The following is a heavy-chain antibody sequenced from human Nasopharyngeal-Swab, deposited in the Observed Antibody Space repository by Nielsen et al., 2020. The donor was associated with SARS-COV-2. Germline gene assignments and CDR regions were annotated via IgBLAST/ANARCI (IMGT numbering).Heavy chain of an antibody. CDR2: ISYDGSNK. Sequence: WIRQPPGKGLEWVAVISYDGSNKYYADSVKGRFTISRDNSKNTLYLQMNSLRAEDTAVYYCERAPGDRMDVWGQGTTVTVSS. CDR3: ERAPGDRMDV. V-gene: IGHV3-30-3*01. J-gene: IGHJ6*02.